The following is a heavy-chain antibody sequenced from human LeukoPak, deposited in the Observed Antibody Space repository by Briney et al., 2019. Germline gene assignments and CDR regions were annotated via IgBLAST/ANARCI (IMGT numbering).Heavy chain of an antibody. CDR2: IDYSGSS. V-gene: IGHV4-39*07. Sequence: PSETLSLTCIVSGGSISSTTYYWGWIRQPPGKGLEWIGSIDYSGSSSYNPSLKSRVTISVDTSKNQFSLNLTSLTAEDTAVYYCARTRQWLEHINFDYWGQGTLVTVSS. CDR3: ARTRQWLEHINFDY. J-gene: IGHJ4*02. D-gene: IGHD6-19*01. CDR1: GGSISSTTYY.